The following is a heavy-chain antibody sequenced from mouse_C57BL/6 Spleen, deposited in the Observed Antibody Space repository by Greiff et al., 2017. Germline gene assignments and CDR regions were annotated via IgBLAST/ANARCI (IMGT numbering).Heavy chain of an antibody. D-gene: IGHD1-1*01. J-gene: IGHJ4*01. V-gene: IGHV1-82*01. CDR3: ARSEYYCGSSSYYYAMDD. CDR2: IYPGDGGT. Sequence: QVQLQQSGPELVKPGASVKISCKASGYAFSSSWMNWVKQRPGKGLEWIGRIYPGDGGTNYNGKFKGKATLTADKSSSTAYMQLSSLTSDDSAVYCCARSEYYCGSSSYYYAMDDWGQGSSVTVPS. CDR1: GYAFSSSW.